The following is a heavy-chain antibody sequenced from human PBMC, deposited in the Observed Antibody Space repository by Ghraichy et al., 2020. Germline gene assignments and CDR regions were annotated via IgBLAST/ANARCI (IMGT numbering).Heavy chain of an antibody. V-gene: IGHV3-23*01. J-gene: IGHJ6*02. D-gene: IGHD3-9*01. CDR3: AKGGISAYYDILTGYPTFGDDYYGMDV. Sequence: GESLNISCAASGFTFSSYAMSWVRQAPGKGLEWVSAISGSGGSTYYADSVKGRFTISRDNSKNTLYLQMNSLRAEDTAVYYCAKGGISAYYDILTGYPTFGDDYYGMDVWGQGTTVTVSS. CDR1: GFTFSSYA. CDR2: ISGSGGST.